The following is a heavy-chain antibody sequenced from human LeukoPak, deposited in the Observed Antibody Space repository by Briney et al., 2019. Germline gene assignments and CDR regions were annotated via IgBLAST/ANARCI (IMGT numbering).Heavy chain of an antibody. CDR3: ARGGRDVLMVYGYYCYYYGMDV. D-gene: IGHD2-8*01. V-gene: IGHV3-21*01. Sequence: GGSLRLSCAASGFTFSSYSMNWVRQAPGKGLEWVSSISSSSSYIYYADSVKGRFTISRDNAKNSLYLQMNSLRAEDTAVYYCARGGRDVLMVYGYYCYYYGMDVWGQGTTVTVSS. J-gene: IGHJ6*02. CDR2: ISSSSSYI. CDR1: GFTFSSYS.